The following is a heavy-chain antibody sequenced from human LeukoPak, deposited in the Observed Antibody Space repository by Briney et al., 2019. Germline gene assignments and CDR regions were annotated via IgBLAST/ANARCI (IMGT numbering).Heavy chain of an antibody. J-gene: IGHJ4*02. CDR1: GFTFSSFA. CDR3: ARGSKDLDF. V-gene: IGHV3-23*01. D-gene: IGHD3-10*01. CDR2: IGSSGDST. Sequence: GGSLRLSCAPSGFTFSSFAMNWVRQAPEKGLEWVSTIGSSGDSTYYADSVRGRFTISRDNSKNTMHLQMNNLRAEDTAFYYCARGSKDLDFWGQGTLVTVSS.